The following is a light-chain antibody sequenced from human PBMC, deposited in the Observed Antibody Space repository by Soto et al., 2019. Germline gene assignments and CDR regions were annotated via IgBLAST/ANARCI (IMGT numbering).Light chain of an antibody. J-gene: IGLJ3*02. Sequence: QSALTQPPSASGSPGQSVTISCTGTSSDVGGYNYVSWYQQYPGRAPKLMIYEVTKRPSGVPDRFSGSKSDNTASLTVSGLQAEYEADYYCSSYAASNNFYFVFGGGTKVTVL. CDR1: SSDVGGYNY. V-gene: IGLV2-8*01. CDR2: EVT. CDR3: SSYAASNNFYFV.